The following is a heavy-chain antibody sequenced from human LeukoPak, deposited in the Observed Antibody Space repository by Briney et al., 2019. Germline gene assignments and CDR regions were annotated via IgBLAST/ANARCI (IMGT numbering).Heavy chain of an antibody. CDR1: GGSISSYY. CDR2: IYYSGST. Sequence: SETPSLTCTVSGGSISSYYWSWIRQPPGKGLEWIGYIYYSGSTNYNPSLKSRVTISVDTSKNQFSLKLSSVTAADTAVYYCARHYDFWSGYWYNWFDPWGQGTLVTVSS. J-gene: IGHJ5*02. V-gene: IGHV4-59*01. CDR3: ARHYDFWSGYWYNWFDP. D-gene: IGHD3-3*01.